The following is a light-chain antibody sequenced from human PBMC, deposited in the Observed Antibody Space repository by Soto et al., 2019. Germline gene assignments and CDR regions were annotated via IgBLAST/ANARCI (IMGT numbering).Light chain of an antibody. Sequence: QSVLTQPPSASGTPGQRVTISCSGSSSNIGSNTVSWYHQLPGTAPKLLIYSNNQRPSGVPDRFSGSKSGTSASLAISGLQSEDEDDYYCAAWDDRLNGHVFGTGTKVTVL. CDR1: SSNIGSNT. V-gene: IGLV1-44*01. CDR2: SNN. CDR3: AAWDDRLNGHV. J-gene: IGLJ1*01.